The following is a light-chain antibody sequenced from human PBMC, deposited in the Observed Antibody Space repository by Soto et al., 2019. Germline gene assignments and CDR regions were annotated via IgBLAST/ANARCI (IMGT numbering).Light chain of an antibody. CDR1: GIGSYY. Sequence: QSVLTQPPSVSAAPGQKVTISCSGSGIGSYYVSWYQQLPGTAPKLLIYDNNKRPSGIPDRFSGSKSGTSATLGITGLQTGDEADYYCGAWDGSLSVVFGGGTKLTVL. J-gene: IGLJ3*02. CDR3: GAWDGSLSVV. CDR2: DNN. V-gene: IGLV1-51*01.